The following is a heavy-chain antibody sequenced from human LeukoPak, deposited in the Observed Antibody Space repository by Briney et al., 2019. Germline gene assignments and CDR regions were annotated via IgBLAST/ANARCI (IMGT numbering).Heavy chain of an antibody. CDR3: ARDLVRGYYDSGRDGGYYYYGMDV. CDR2: IIPIFGTA. D-gene: IGHD3-10*01. V-gene: IGHV1-69*06. CDR1: GGTFSSYA. J-gene: IGHJ6*04. Sequence: GASVKVSCKASGGTFSSYAISWVRQAPGQGLEWMGGIIPIFGTANYAQKFQGRVTITADKSTSTAYMELSSLRSEDTAVYYCARDLVRGYYDSGRDGGYYYYGMDVWGKGTTVTVSS.